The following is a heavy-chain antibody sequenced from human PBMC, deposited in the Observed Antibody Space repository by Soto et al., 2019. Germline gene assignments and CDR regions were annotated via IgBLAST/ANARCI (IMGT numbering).Heavy chain of an antibody. CDR3: ARHNDGSGSTNFDY. Sequence: SETLSLTCTVSGGSISSYYWSWIRQPPGKGLEWIGYIYYSGSTNYNPSLKSRVTISVDTSKNQFSLKLNSMTAADTAVYYCARHNDGSGSTNFDYWGQGTLVTVSS. CDR1: GGSISSYY. D-gene: IGHD3-10*01. CDR2: IYYSGST. J-gene: IGHJ4*02. V-gene: IGHV4-59*08.